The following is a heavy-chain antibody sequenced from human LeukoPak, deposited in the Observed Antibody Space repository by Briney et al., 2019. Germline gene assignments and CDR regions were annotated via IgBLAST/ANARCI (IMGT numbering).Heavy chain of an antibody. J-gene: IGHJ4*02. D-gene: IGHD6-19*01. CDR1: GFTFSSYA. CDR2: ISGSDSST. Sequence: GGSLRLSCAASGFTFSSYAMSWVRQAPGTGLEWVSAISGSDSSTHYADSVKGRFTISRDNSKNTLYLQMNSLRAEDTAVYYCARSVAGHEGPFDYWGQGTLVTVSS. CDR3: ARSVAGHEGPFDY. V-gene: IGHV3-23*01.